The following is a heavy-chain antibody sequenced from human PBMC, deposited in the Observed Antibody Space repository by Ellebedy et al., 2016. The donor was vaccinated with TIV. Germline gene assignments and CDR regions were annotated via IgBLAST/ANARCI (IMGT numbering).Heavy chain of an antibody. CDR2: IDSGSGDI. V-gene: IGHV3-48*01. J-gene: IGHJ2*01. D-gene: IGHD1-14*01. CDR3: VRGGAAPHNRYFDF. CDR1: EFTFSSNP. Sequence: PGGSLRLSCAASEFTFSSNPMNWLRQAPGKGLEWVSYIDSGSGDIWYADSVKGRFTISRENAKSSVYLQMNSLRVGDTAVYYCVRGGAAPHNRYFDFWGRGTLVTVSS.